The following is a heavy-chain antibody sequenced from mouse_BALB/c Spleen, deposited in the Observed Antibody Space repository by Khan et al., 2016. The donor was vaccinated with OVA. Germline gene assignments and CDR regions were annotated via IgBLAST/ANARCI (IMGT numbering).Heavy chain of an antibody. J-gene: IGHJ4*01. CDR3: SRYDYYGSRYAMDY. CDR1: GYSFTGYT. Sequence: VQLQQSGPELVKPGASMKISCKASGYSFTGYTMNWVKQSHGKNLEWIGLINPYNGNTNYNQNFKAKATLTVDKSSSTAYMELLSLTSEDSAVYDCSRYDYYGSRYAMDYWGQGTSVTVSS. V-gene: IGHV1-37*01. D-gene: IGHD1-1*01. CDR2: INPYNGNT.